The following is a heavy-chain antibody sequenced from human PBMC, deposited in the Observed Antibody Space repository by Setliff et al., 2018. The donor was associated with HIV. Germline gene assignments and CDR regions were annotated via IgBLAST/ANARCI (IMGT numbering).Heavy chain of an antibody. CDR3: TKERGDGYGYYFHY. Sequence: PGGSLRLSCAASGFIFSDCAMHWVRQAPGKGLEWVARIRFDGNREYYADSVKGRFTISRDNSKNTVYLEMNSLRAGDTAVYYCTKERGDGYGYYFHYWGQGTLVTVSS. V-gene: IGHV3-30*02. J-gene: IGHJ4*02. CDR1: GFIFSDCA. CDR2: IRFDGNRE. D-gene: IGHD5-12*01.